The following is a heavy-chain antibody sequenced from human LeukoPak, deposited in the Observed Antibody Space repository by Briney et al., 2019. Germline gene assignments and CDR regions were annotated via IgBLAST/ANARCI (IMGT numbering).Heavy chain of an antibody. V-gene: IGHV4-59*01. CDR2: IYYSGST. J-gene: IGHJ3*02. CDR3: ARDRWLTDAFDI. CDR1: GGSISSYY. Sequence: SETLSLTCTVSGGSISSYYWSWIRQPPGKGLEWIGYIYYSGSTNYNPSLKSRVTISVDTSKSQFSLKLSSVTAAGTAVYYCARDRWLTDAFDIWGQGTMVTVSS. D-gene: IGHD5-24*01.